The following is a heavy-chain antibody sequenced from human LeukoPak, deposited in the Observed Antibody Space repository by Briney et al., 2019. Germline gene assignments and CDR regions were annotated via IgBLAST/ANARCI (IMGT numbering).Heavy chain of an antibody. CDR3: ARDKGRELRDIVVVPAARYYFDY. D-gene: IGHD2-2*01. V-gene: IGHV1-46*01. J-gene: IGHJ4*02. CDR1: GYTFTSHY. Sequence: ASVKVSCKASGYTFTSHYMHWVRQAPGQGLEWMGIINPSGGSTSYAQKFQGRVTMARDTSTSTVYMELSSLRSEDTAVYYCARDKGRELRDIVVVPAARYYFDYWGQGTLVTVSS. CDR2: INPSGGST.